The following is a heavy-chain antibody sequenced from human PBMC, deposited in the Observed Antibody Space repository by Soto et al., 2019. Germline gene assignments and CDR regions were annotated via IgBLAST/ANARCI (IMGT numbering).Heavy chain of an antibody. Sequence: ASVKVSCKASGYTFTGYYMHWVRQAPGQGLEWMGWINPNSGGTNYAQKFQGWVTMTRDTSISTAYMELSRLRSDDTAVYYCARDLSYYDSSGSPYNWFDPWGQGTLVTVSS. J-gene: IGHJ5*02. D-gene: IGHD3-22*01. V-gene: IGHV1-2*04. CDR1: GYTFTGYY. CDR3: ARDLSYYDSSGSPYNWFDP. CDR2: INPNSGGT.